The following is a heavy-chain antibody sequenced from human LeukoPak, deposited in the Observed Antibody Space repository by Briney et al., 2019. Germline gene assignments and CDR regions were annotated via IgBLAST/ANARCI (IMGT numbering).Heavy chain of an antibody. J-gene: IGHJ4*02. CDR3: ARLPYCSSTSWYEGDY. Sequence: GESLKISCKGSGYSFTSYWIGWVRQMPGKGLEWMGIIYPGDSDTRYSPSFQGQVTISDDKSISTAYLQWSSLKASDTAMYYCARLPYCSSTSWYEGDYWGQGTLVTVSS. D-gene: IGHD2-2*01. CDR1: GYSFTSYW. V-gene: IGHV5-51*01. CDR2: IYPGDSDT.